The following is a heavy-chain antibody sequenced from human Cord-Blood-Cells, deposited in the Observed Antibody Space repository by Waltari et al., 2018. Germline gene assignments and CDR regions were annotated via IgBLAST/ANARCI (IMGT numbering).Heavy chain of an antibody. D-gene: IGHD1-7*01. Sequence: QVQLQESGPGLVKPSETLSLTCTVSGGSVSSGRYYWSWIRQPPGKGLEWIGYIYYSGSTNYNPSLKSRVTISVDTSKNQFSLKLSSVTAADTAVYYCASAPTGTMGAFDIWGQGTMVTVSS. CDR3: ASAPTGTMGAFDI. J-gene: IGHJ3*02. V-gene: IGHV4-61*01. CDR1: GGSVSSGRYY. CDR2: IYYSGST.